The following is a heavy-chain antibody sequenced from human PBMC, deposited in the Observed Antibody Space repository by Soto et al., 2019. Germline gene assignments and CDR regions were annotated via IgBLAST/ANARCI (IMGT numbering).Heavy chain of an antibody. CDR3: ATGGGSPDHNHVLDF. CDR2: MNPNTGYT. D-gene: IGHD6-13*01. J-gene: IGHJ4*02. V-gene: IGHV1-8*01. CDR1: GYTITGNY. Sequence: VEASSEDPGYTITGNYLHWLQQANGQGLEWMGWMNPNTGYTANAQKCQGRVTKNQFSLTLNSVTAADTAVYYFATGGGSPDHNHVLDFWRKGTLVTGTS.